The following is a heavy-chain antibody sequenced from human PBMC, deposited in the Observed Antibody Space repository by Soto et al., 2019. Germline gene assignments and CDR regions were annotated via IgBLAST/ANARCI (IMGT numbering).Heavy chain of an antibody. Sequence: QVQLVQSGDEVRKPGPSVKVSCKAPGYIFVNYGIAWVRQVPRQGLEWMGWISPYSGNTPYASKVQGRLTMTTATSTSTAYMDLGTLTSDDTAVYYCAMVDNYVTPTPQDVWGQGNTVTVSS. CDR3: AMVDNYVTPTPQDV. V-gene: IGHV1-18*01. D-gene: IGHD5-12*01. CDR2: ISPYSGNT. CDR1: GYIFVNYG. J-gene: IGHJ6*01.